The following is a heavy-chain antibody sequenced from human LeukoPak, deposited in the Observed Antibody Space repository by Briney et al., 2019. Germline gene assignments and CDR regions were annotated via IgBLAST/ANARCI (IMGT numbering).Heavy chain of an antibody. CDR3: AVDYGGNSEASFDI. Sequence: PGGSLRPSCAASGFTFSSYSMNWVRQAPGKGLEWVSSISSSSSYIYYADSVKGRFTISRDNAKNSLYLQMNSLRAEDTAVYYCAVDYGGNSEASFDIWGQGTMVTVSS. CDR2: ISSSSSYI. D-gene: IGHD4-23*01. CDR1: GFTFSSYS. J-gene: IGHJ3*02. V-gene: IGHV3-21*01.